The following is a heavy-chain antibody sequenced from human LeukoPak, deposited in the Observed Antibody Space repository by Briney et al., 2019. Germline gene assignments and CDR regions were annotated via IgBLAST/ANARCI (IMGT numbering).Heavy chain of an antibody. CDR2: IYSGGST. CDR3: ARASRDYYDPDAFDI. J-gene: IGHJ3*02. D-gene: IGHD3-22*01. CDR1: GFTVSSNY. Sequence: GGSLRLSCAASGFTVSSNYMSWVRQAPGKGLEGVSVIYSGGSTYYADSVKGRFTISRDNSKNTLYLQMNSLRAEDTAVYYCARASRDYYDPDAFDIWGQGTMVTVSS. V-gene: IGHV3-53*01.